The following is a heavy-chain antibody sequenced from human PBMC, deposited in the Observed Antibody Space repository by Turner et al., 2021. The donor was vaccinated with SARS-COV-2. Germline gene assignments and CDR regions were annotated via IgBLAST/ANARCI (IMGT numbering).Heavy chain of an antibody. CDR3: ASPRAEYSGYDGTFDY. D-gene: IGHD5-12*01. CDR1: GFTFSSYW. CDR2: IKSDGSST. Sequence: EVQLVESGGGLVQPGGSLRLSCAASGFTFSSYWMHWVRQAPGKGLAWVSLIKSDGSSTSYADSVKGRFTISRDNAKNTLYLQMNSLRAEYTAVYYCASPRAEYSGYDGTFDYWGQGTLVTVSS. J-gene: IGHJ4*02. V-gene: IGHV3-74*01.